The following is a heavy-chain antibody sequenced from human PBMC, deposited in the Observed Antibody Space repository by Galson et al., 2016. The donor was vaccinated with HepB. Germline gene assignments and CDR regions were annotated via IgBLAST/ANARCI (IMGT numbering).Heavy chain of an antibody. CDR2: IYYSGNT. D-gene: IGHD3-22*01. Sequence: SETLSLTCSVSGGSIDSFYWSWIRQPPGKGLEWIGYIYYSGNTNYNPSLKSRVTISIDTSMNQFSLKLTSVTAADTAVYYCARKRGNYYDNSGIGDWGQGTLVTVSS. V-gene: IGHV4-59*01. CDR3: ARKRGNYYDNSGIGD. J-gene: IGHJ4*02. CDR1: GGSIDSFY.